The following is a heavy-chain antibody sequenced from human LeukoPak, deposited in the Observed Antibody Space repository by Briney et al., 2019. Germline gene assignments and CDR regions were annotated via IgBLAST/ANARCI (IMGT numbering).Heavy chain of an antibody. V-gene: IGHV3-30*03. CDR3: ATGSDYYYAS. CDR2: IPHDGSNA. D-gene: IGHD3-3*01. CDR1: GFTFTRSC. Sequence: PGGSLRLSCVASGFTFTRSCMHWVRQAPGKGLEWVAAIPHDGSNALYADSVKGRFTISRDDSKNTQYLQMNSLRIEDSAMYYCATGSDYYYASWGQGTLVTVSS. J-gene: IGHJ5*02.